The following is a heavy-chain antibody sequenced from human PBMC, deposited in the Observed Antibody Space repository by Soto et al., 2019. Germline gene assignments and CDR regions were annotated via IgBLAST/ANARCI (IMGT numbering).Heavy chain of an antibody. CDR3: ARHIAPQGELLSYYYYYGMDV. V-gene: IGHV4-39*01. D-gene: IGHD1-26*01. CDR2: IYYSGST. Sequence: QLQLQESGPGLVKPSETLSLTCTVSGGSISSSSYYWGWIRQPPGKGLEWIGSIYYSGSTYYNPSLKGRVTISVDTSKNQFSLKLSSVTAADTAVYYCARHIAPQGELLSYYYYYGMDVWGQGTTVTVSS. J-gene: IGHJ6*02. CDR1: GGSISSSSYY.